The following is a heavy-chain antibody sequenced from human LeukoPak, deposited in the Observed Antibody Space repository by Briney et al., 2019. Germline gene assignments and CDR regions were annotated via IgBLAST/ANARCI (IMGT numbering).Heavy chain of an antibody. J-gene: IGHJ4*02. V-gene: IGHV3-9*01. D-gene: IGHD5-12*01. CDR2: ISWNSGSI. CDR3: AKDIMGYSGYGFDY. CDR1: GCTFDDYA. Sequence: GRSLRLSCAASGCTFDDYAMHWVRQAPGKGLEWVSGISWNSGSIGYADSVKGRFTISRDNAKNSLYLQMNSLRAEDTALYYCAKDIMGYSGYGFDYWGQGTLVTVSS.